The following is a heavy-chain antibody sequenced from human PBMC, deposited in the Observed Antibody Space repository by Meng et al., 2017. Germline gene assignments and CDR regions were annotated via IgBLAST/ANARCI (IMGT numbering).Heavy chain of an antibody. J-gene: IGHJ4*02. CDR3: ARDFDY. CDR2: ITKDGSRK. CDR1: GFIFSNYE. V-gene: IGHV3-30*16. Sequence: QVHVVESGGDVVPPGRSLTLSCAASGFIFSNYEMHWVRQAPGKGLEWVACITKDGSRKYYLGSVRGRFTISRDNSKNTLYLEMNSLRSEDTALYYCARDFDYWGQGTLVTVSS.